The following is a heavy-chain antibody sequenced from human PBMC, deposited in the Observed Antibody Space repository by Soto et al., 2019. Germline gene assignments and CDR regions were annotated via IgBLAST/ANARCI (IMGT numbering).Heavy chain of an antibody. CDR2: MNPKSGNT. Sequence: ASVKVSCKASGYTFTNNDINWVLQATGQRPEWMGWMNPKSGNTGYAQRFQGRVSMTRDNSITTAYMELRGLRSDDTAVYYCARAPVDRYSADYFDNWGQGTLVTVSS. V-gene: IGHV1-8*01. J-gene: IGHJ4*02. CDR3: ARAPVDRYSADYFDN. D-gene: IGHD5-12*01. CDR1: GYTFTNND.